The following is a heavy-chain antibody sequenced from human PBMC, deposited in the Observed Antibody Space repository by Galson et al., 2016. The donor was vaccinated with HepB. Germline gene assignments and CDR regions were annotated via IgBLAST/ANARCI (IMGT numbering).Heavy chain of an antibody. V-gene: IGHV3-33*01. CDR2: IWNDGSNK. CDR1: GFNFRGYG. Sequence: SLRLSCAASGFNFRGYGVHWVRPAPGKGLEWVEGIWNDGSNKYYADFVKGRFTMSRYNSKNTLELQMNSLRAEDTAVYFCAREDPGIVVAALDYWGQGTLVTVSS. CDR3: AREDPGIVVAALDY. J-gene: IGHJ4*02. D-gene: IGHD3-22*01.